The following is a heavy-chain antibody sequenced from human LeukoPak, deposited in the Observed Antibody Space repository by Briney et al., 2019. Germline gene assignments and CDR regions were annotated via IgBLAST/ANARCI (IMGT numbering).Heavy chain of an antibody. D-gene: IGHD1-14*01. Sequence: PGGSLRLSCAASGFSFTSYWMHWVRQAPGKGLVWVSRINSDGSSTTYADSVKGRFTISRDNAKNTLYLQMNTLRGEDTAVYYCARGGGGTSYGMDVWGQGTTVTVSS. J-gene: IGHJ6*02. CDR1: GFSFTSYW. CDR2: INSDGSST. CDR3: ARGGGGTSYGMDV. V-gene: IGHV3-74*01.